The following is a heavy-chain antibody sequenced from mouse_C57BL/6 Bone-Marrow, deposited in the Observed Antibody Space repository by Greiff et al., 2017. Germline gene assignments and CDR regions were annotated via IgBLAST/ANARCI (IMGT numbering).Heavy chain of an antibody. D-gene: IGHD1-1*01. CDR1: GYTFTDYT. J-gene: IGHJ4*01. CDR3: ARLEDYGRSKYYAMDY. V-gene: IGHV1-22*01. CDR2: INPNNGGT. Sequence: EVKLQASGPELVKPGASVKMSCKASGYTFTDYTMHWVKPSHGKSLAWLGYINPNNGGTSYNQQLKGQATLTVNTSASTAYRELRSRTSEDSAGDYCARLEDYGRSKYYAMDYWGQGTSVTVSS.